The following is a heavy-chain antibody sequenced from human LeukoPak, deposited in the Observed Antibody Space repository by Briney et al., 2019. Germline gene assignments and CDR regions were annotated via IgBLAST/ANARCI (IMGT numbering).Heavy chain of an antibody. V-gene: IGHV4-34*01. CDR1: GGSLSNYQ. CDR3: APGVSTPSDTGDYGGGYYYFDN. Sequence: PSETLSLTCAVNGGSLSNYQWTWIRQSPEKGLEWIGKINHVGSSNYNPSLKSRVAVSLEAPKNQFSLELRSVTAADTAVYYCAPGVSTPSDTGDYGGGYYYFDNWGQGILVTVSS. J-gene: IGHJ4*02. CDR2: INHVGSS. D-gene: IGHD4-17*01.